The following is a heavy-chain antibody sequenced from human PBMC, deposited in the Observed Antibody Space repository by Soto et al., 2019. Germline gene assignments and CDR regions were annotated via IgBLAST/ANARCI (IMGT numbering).Heavy chain of an antibody. CDR1: GYTFTGYY. CDR3: ARVIGYCSGGSCYVGAFDI. V-gene: IGHV1-2*02. CDR2: INPNSGGT. J-gene: IGHJ3*02. D-gene: IGHD2-15*01. Sequence: QVQLVQSGAEVKKPGASVKVSCKASGYTFTGYYMHWVRQAPGQGLEWMGWINPNSGGTNYAQKFQGRVTMTMDTSISTAYMELSRLRSDDTAVYYCARVIGYCSGGSCYVGAFDIWGQGTMVTVSS.